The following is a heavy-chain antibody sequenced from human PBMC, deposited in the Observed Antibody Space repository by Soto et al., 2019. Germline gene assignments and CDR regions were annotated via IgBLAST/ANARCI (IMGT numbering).Heavy chain of an antibody. J-gene: IGHJ6*02. V-gene: IGHV1-69*01. CDR3: AVAMVREILIFESSGMHV. CDR1: GGSFNNYA. Sequence: QVHLVQSGAEVKKPGSSVKVSCKTSGGSFNNYAVSWVRQAPGQGLEWMGGIIPNFDTPNYAQKFQDSVTIIADESTSTVYMELRSLRSTDTAVYYCAVAMVREILIFESSGMHVWGQETTVIVSS. D-gene: IGHD3-10*01. CDR2: IIPNFDTP.